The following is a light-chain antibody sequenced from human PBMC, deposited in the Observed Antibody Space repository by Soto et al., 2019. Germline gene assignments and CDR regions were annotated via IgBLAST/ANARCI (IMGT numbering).Light chain of an antibody. CDR2: DFY. J-gene: IGLJ1*01. Sequence: QSVLTQPRSVSGSPGQSVTISCTGTSSDVGRYSFISWYQQHPGKAPKLIIYDFYKRPSGVPDRFSGSKSGNTASLTISGLQAEDETDYYCCSHAGSSVVFGTGTKVTV. CDR3: CSHAGSSVV. CDR1: SSDVGRYSF. V-gene: IGLV2-11*01.